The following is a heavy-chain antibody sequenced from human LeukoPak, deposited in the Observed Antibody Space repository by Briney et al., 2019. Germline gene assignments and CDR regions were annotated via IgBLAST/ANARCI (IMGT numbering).Heavy chain of an antibody. CDR1: GGSISSGSYN. D-gene: IGHD4-17*01. CDR3: ARAPTVIFFDY. J-gene: IGHJ4*02. CDR2: IYTSGST. V-gene: IGHV4-61*02. Sequence: PSQTLYLTCTVSGGSISSGSYNWSWIRQPAGKGLEWIGRIYTSGSTNYNPSLKSRVTISVDTSKNQFSLKLSSVTAADTAVFYCARAPTVIFFDYWGQGSLVTVSS.